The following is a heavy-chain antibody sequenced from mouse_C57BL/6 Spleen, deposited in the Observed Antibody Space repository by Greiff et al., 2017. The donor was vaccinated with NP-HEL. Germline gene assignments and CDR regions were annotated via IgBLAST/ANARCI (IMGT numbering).Heavy chain of an antibody. D-gene: IGHD1-1*01. J-gene: IGHJ2*01. CDR2: IYPGSGNT. CDR1: GYSFTSYY. V-gene: IGHV1-66*01. Sequence: VQLQQSGPELVKPGASVKISCKASGYSFTSYYIHWVKQRPGQGLEWIGWIYPGSGNTKYNEKFKGKATLTADTSSSTAYMQLSSLTSEDSAVYYCARYYYGSSYGYWGQGTTLTVSS. CDR3: ARYYYGSSYGY.